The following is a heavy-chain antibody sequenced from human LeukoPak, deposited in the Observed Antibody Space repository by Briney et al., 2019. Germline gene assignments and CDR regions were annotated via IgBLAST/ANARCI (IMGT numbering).Heavy chain of an antibody. J-gene: IGHJ4*02. CDR1: GYSISSGYY. V-gene: IGHV4-38-2*01. Sequence: SETLSLTCAVSGYSISSGYYWGWIRQPPGKGLEWIGSIYHSGSTYYNPSLKSRVTISVDTSKNQFSLKLSSVTAADTAVYYCARREKSPYYFDHWGQGTLVTVSS. CDR2: IYHSGST. CDR3: ARREKSPYYFDH.